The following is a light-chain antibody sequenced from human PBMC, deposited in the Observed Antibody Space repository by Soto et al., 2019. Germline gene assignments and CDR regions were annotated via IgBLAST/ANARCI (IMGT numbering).Light chain of an antibody. CDR1: QSVSSY. V-gene: IGKV3-11*01. CDR2: DAS. Sequence: EIVMTQSPATLSVSPGERATLSCRASQSVSSYLAWYQQKPGQAPRLVIYDASYRATGIPARFSGSGSGTDFTLTISSLEPEDFAVYYCQQRSNWITFGQGTRLEIK. CDR3: QQRSNWIT. J-gene: IGKJ5*01.